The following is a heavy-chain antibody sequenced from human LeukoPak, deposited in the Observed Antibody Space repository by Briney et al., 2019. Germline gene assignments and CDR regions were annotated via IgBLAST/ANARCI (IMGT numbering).Heavy chain of an antibody. CDR1: GYTFTGYY. J-gene: IGHJ4*02. D-gene: IGHD3-10*01. CDR3: ARVPGSRSGGFDY. V-gene: IGHV1-2*02. CDR2: INPNSGGT. Sequence: ASVKVSCKASGYTFTGYYMHWVRQAPGQGLEWMEWINPNSGGTNYAQKFQGRVTMTRDTSISTAYMEMSRLRSDDTAVYYRARVPGSRSGGFDYWGQGTLVTVSS.